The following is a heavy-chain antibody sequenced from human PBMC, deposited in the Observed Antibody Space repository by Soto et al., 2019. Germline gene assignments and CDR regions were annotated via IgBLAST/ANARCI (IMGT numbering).Heavy chain of an antibody. CDR1: GYTFTSYG. CDR2: ISAHNGNT. Sequence: GASVKVSCKASGYTFTSYGISWVRQAPGQGLEWMGWISAHNGNTNYAQKLQGRVTMTTDTSTSTAYMELRSLRSDDTAVYYCARVKGAMVRGVPDYWGQGTLVTVSS. CDR3: ARVKGAMVRGVPDY. D-gene: IGHD3-10*01. J-gene: IGHJ4*02. V-gene: IGHV1-18*04.